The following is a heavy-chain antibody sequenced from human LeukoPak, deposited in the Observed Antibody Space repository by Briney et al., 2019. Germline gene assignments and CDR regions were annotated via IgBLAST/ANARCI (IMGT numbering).Heavy chain of an antibody. V-gene: IGHV3-30-3*01. J-gene: IGHJ5*02. Sequence: GGSLRLSCAASGFTFSSYAMHWVRQAPGKGLECVAVISCDGSNKYYADSVKGRFTISRDNSKNTLYLQVNSLRAEDTAVYYCARDQGAFNAWGQGTLVTVSS. CDR3: ARDQGAFNA. CDR1: GFTFSSYA. D-gene: IGHD1-26*01. CDR2: ISCDGSNK.